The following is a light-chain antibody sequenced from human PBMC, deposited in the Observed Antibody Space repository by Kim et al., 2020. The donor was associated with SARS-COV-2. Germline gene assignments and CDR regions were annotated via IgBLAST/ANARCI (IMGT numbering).Light chain of an antibody. Sequence: KTVTISCTRSSGYIDINYVQWYRQRPGSVPKSIIYENDPRPSGVPDRFSGSIDRSSNSASLTISGLRTEDEADYYCQSYDSSNHLVFGGGTQLTVL. CDR3: QSYDSSNHLV. CDR2: END. V-gene: IGLV6-57*03. J-gene: IGLJ2*01. CDR1: SGYIDINY.